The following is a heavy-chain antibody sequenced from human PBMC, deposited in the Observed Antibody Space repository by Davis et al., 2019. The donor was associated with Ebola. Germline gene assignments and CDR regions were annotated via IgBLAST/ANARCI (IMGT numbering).Heavy chain of an antibody. CDR1: GGTFSSYA. CDR3: AKDSSGWQNYYYYYGMDV. V-gene: IGHV1-69*06. D-gene: IGHD6-19*01. Sequence: SVKVSCKASGGTFSSYAISWVRQAPGQGLEWMGGIIPIFGTANYAQKFQGRVTITADKSTSTAYMELSSLRSEDTAVYYCAKDSSGWQNYYYYYGMDVWGQGTTVTVSS. J-gene: IGHJ6*02. CDR2: IIPIFGTA.